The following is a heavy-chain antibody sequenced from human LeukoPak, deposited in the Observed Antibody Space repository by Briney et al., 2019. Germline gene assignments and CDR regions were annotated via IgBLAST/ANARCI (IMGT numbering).Heavy chain of an antibody. CDR3: ARHSLGSSSFKFHY. CDR2: IYYSGST. V-gene: IGHV4-39*01. CDR1: GGSISTSSYY. Sequence: SETLSLTCTVSGGSISTSSYYWGWIRQPPGKGLEWIGSIYYSGSTYYNPSLKSRVTIPVGMSKNQFSLKLSSVNAADTAVYYCARHSLGSSSFKFHYWGQGSLVTVSS. D-gene: IGHD6-13*01. J-gene: IGHJ4*02.